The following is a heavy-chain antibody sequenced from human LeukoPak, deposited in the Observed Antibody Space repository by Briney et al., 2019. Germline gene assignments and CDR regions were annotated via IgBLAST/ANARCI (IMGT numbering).Heavy chain of an antibody. D-gene: IGHD6-19*01. CDR1: GFTFSRFW. CDR3: ASTSGWYEPIDY. CDR2: IKTDGSST. Sequence: GGSLRLSCAASGFTFSRFWMHWVRQGPGKGLVWVSSIKTDGSSTAYADSVKGRFTISRDNSKNTLYLQMNSLRAEDTAVYYCASTSGWYEPIDYWGQGTLVTVSS. V-gene: IGHV3-74*01. J-gene: IGHJ4*02.